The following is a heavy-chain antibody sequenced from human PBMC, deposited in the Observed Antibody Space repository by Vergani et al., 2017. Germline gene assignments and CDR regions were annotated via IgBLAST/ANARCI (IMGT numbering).Heavy chain of an antibody. V-gene: IGHV3-9*01. CDR1: GFTFDDYA. CDR2: ISWNSGSI. Sequence: EVQLVESGGGLVQPGRSLRLSCAASGFTFDDYAMHWVRQAPGKGLEWVSGISWNSGSIGYADSVKGRFTISRDNAKNSVYLQMNSLRAEDTAVYYCARRGREEYSGYDSAIDYWGQGTLVTVSS. D-gene: IGHD5-12*01. J-gene: IGHJ4*02. CDR3: ARRGREEYSGYDSAIDY.